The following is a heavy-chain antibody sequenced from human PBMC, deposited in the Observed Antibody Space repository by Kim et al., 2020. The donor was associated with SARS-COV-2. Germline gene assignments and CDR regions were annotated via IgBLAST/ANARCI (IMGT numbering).Heavy chain of an antibody. J-gene: IGHJ6*02. V-gene: IGHV3-15*01. CDR3: PTSDSSGYFRYYYYGMDV. Sequence: GRFTISRDDSKNTLYLQMNNLKTEDTAVYYCPTSDSSGYFRYYYYGMDVWGQGTTVTVSS. D-gene: IGHD3-22*01.